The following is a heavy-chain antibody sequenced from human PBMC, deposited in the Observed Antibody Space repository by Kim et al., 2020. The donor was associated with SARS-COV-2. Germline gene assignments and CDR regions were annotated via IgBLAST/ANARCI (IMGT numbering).Heavy chain of an antibody. CDR1: GGSISSYY. D-gene: IGHD3-22*01. CDR2: FYTSGST. J-gene: IGHJ6*02. V-gene: IGHV4-4*07. Sequence: SETLSLTCTVSGGSISSYYWSWIRQPAGKGLEWIGRFYTSGSTNYNPSLKSRVTMSVDTSKNQFSLKLSSVTAADTAGYYFARDGVSSGYFNYYGMDVWGQGTTVTVSS. CDR3: ARDGVSSGYFNYYGMDV.